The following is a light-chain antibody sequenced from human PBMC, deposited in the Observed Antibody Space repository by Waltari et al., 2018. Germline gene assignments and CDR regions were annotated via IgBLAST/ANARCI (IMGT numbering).Light chain of an antibody. J-gene: IGLJ2*01. V-gene: IGLV1-47*01. CDR3: AAWDDSLSGTGV. CDR2: RNN. Sequence: QSVLTQPPSASGTPGPRVTIPCSGSSSNIGNNSVYWYQQLPGTAPKLLIYRNNQRPSGVPDRFSGSKSGTSASLAISGLRSEDEADYYCAAWDDSLSGTGVFGGGTKLTVL. CDR1: SSNIGNNS.